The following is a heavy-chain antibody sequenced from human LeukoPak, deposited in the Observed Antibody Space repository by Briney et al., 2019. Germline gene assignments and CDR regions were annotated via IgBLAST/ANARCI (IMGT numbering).Heavy chain of an antibody. CDR3: ASEGSGSYYAAEGRVYY. D-gene: IGHD3-10*01. CDR1: GYTLTAYY. V-gene: IGHV1-2*02. J-gene: IGHJ4*02. CDR2: INPDSGGT. Sequence: GASVKVSCEPSGYTLTAYYMRCGRQAPGQGLEWMGWINPDSGGTHYAQKFQGRVTMTRDTSISTAYMELSRLRSDDTAVYYCASEGSGSYYAAEGRVYYWGQGTLVTVSS.